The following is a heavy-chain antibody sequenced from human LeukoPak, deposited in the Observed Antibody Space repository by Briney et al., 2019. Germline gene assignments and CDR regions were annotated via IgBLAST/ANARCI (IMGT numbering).Heavy chain of an antibody. V-gene: IGHV1-2*06. CDR1: GYTFTGYY. D-gene: IGHD2-8*01. Sequence: ASVKVSCKTSGYTFTGYYMHWLRQAPGQGPEWMGRINPNSGGTNFAQKFQGMVTMTRATSISTAYMELNRLTSDDTAVYYCARDRTIGMDVWGQGTTVTVSS. J-gene: IGHJ6*02. CDR3: ARDRTIGMDV. CDR2: INPNSGGT.